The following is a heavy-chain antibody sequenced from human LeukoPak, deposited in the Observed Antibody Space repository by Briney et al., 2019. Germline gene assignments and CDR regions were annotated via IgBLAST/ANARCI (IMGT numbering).Heavy chain of an antibody. CDR2: ISDSGST. CDR3: ARGYDSSAYYPFNY. J-gene: IGHJ4*02. V-gene: IGHV4-59*11. Sequence: PSQTLSLTCVVSGGSLSTHHWSWIRQSPGRGLEWIGYISDSGSTNYNPSLKSRVTISVDTSKNQFSLMLSSVTAADTAVYYCARGYDSSAYYPFNYWGQGTLVTVSS. D-gene: IGHD3-22*01. CDR1: GGSLSTHH.